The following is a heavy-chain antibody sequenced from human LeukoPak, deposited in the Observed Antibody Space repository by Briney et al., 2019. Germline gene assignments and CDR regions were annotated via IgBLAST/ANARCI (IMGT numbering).Heavy chain of an antibody. V-gene: IGHV4-39*01. D-gene: IGHD4-17*01. CDR1: GGSISSSSYY. J-gene: IGHJ4*02. Sequence: SETLFLTCTVSGGSISSSSYYWGWIRQPPGKGLEWIGSIYYSGSTYYNPSLKSRVTISVDTSKNQFSLKLSSVTAADTAVYYCARQREDHGDYLLYYFDYWGQGTLVTVSS. CDR2: IYYSGST. CDR3: ARQREDHGDYLLYYFDY.